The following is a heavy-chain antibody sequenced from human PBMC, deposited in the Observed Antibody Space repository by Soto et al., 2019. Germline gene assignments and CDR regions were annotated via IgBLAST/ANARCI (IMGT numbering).Heavy chain of an antibody. CDR3: ARINSGNNRYDAFEM. Sequence: QVQLVQSGAEVKPPGASVKVSCRTSGYTFNADALHWVRQAPGQGLEWMGWVNGANGVTKFSQKFQGRVTITRDTFATTAYMELSSLRSEDTAVYFCARINSGNNRYDAFEMWGQGTTVTVAS. D-gene: IGHD1-26*01. CDR2: VNGANGVT. CDR1: GYTFNADA. J-gene: IGHJ3*02. V-gene: IGHV1-3*01.